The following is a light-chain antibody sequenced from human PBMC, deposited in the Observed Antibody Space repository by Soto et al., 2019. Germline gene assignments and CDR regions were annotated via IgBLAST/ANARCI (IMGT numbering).Light chain of an antibody. CDR1: QGISSY. Sequence: DIQLTQSPSFLSASVGDRVTITCRASQGISSYLAWYQQKPGKAPKLLIYAASTLQSGVPSRFRGSGSGTEFTLTISSLQPEDFATYYCQHLDSYSTFGQGTRLEIK. CDR2: AAS. J-gene: IGKJ5*01. CDR3: QHLDSYST. V-gene: IGKV1-9*01.